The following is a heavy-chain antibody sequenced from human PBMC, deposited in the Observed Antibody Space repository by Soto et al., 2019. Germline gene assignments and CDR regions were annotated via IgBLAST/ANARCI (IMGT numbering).Heavy chain of an antibody. CDR1: GGSISSSSYY. CDR3: ARERSNYGSGDYYMDV. Sequence: SETLSLTCTVSGGSISSSSYYWGWIRQPPGKGLEWIGGIYCSGSTYYDAFLKSRVTISVETSKNQFSLKLSSVTAADTAVYYCARERSNYGSGDYYMDVWGKGTTVTVSS. J-gene: IGHJ6*03. CDR2: IYCSGST. D-gene: IGHD3-10*01. V-gene: IGHV4-39*02.